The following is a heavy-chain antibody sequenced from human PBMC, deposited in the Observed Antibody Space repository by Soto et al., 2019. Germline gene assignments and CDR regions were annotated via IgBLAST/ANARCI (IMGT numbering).Heavy chain of an antibody. CDR1: GFTFSSYA. CDR3: AKDQLRITMIVVVNFFDY. Sequence: GGSLRLSCAASGFTFSSYAMSWVCQAPGKGLEWVSAISGSGGSTYYADTVKGRFTISRDNSKNTLYLQMNSLRAEDTAVYYCAKDQLRITMIVVVNFFDYWGQGTLVTVSS. D-gene: IGHD3-22*01. V-gene: IGHV3-23*01. CDR2: ISGSGGST. J-gene: IGHJ4*02.